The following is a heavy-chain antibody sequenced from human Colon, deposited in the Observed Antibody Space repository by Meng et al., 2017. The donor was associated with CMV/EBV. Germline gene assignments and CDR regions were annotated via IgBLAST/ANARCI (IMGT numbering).Heavy chain of an antibody. CDR1: GFSFSTFG. CDR3: AKALSVTMFGVTILDLAGYHSAMDV. D-gene: IGHD3-3*01. V-gene: IGHV3-23*03. Sequence: GGSLRLSCAASGFSFSTFGMTWVRQAPGKGLEWVALINGGIGLTTYYGDSVKGRFTVSRDNAKNTVYLQMNGLRAEDTAIYYCAKALSVTMFGVTILDLAGYHSAMDVWGQGTTVTVSS. J-gene: IGHJ6*02. CDR2: INGGIGLTT.